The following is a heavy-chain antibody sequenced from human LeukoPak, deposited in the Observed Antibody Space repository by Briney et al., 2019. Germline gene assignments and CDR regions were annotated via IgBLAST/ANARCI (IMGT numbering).Heavy chain of an antibody. CDR1: GFTFSSYA. J-gene: IGHJ4*02. CDR3: TRHPPYCTNGVCYFDY. D-gene: IGHD2-8*01. CDR2: IRSKANSYAT. Sequence: GGSLRLSCAASGFTFSSYAMSWVRQASGKGLEWVGRIRSKANSYATAYAASVKGRFTISRDDSKNTAYLQMNSLKTEDTAVYYCTRHPPYCTNGVCYFDYWGQGTLVTVSS. V-gene: IGHV3-73*01.